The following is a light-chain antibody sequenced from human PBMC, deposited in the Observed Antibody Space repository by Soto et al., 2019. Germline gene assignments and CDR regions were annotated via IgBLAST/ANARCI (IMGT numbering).Light chain of an antibody. CDR1: QSISSW. J-gene: IGKJ1*01. Sequence: DIQITQSPSTLSASVGDRVTIPCWASQSISSWLAWYQQKPGKAPKLLIYDASSLESGVPSRFRGSGSGTEFTLTISRLQPDDFKTYYCQQYNSSTWTFGQGTKVDIK. V-gene: IGKV1-5*01. CDR2: DAS. CDR3: QQYNSSTWT.